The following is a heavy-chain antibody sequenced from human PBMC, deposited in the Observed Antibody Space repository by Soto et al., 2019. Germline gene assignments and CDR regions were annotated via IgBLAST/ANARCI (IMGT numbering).Heavy chain of an antibody. D-gene: IGHD2-15*01. Sequence: GESLKISCKGSGYTFTSYWIGWVRQMPGEGLEWLGVIYPGDSDTGYSPSFQGQVTISADKSINTAYLQWGSLKASDSAIYYCARSAGNAGRFSEYWGQGXLVTVYS. CDR3: ARSAGNAGRFSEY. V-gene: IGHV5-51*01. J-gene: IGHJ4*02. CDR1: GYTFTSYW. CDR2: IYPGDSDT.